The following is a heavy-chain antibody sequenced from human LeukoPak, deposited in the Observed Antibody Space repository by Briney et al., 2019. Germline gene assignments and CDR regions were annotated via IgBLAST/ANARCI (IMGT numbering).Heavy chain of an antibody. V-gene: IGHV4-61*09. CDR1: GGSISSGSYY. J-gene: IGHJ4*02. CDR3: ARAGGSVGWYGTIDS. D-gene: IGHD6-19*01. Sequence: PSETLSLTCTVSGGSISSGSYYWSWIRQPAGKGLEWIGHIYTSGSTSYSPSLQSRVTISVDTSNHEFSLKLTSVTAADTAVYYCARAGGSVGWYGTIDSWGQGTLVTVSS. CDR2: IYTSGST.